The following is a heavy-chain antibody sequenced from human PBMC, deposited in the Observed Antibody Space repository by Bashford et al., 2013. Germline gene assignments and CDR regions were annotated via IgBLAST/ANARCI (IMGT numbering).Heavy chain of an antibody. CDR2: ISWNSGSI. CDR3: AKDTSRGFWSGLGFLGGMDV. J-gene: IGHJ6*02. V-gene: IGHV3-9*03. CDR1: GFTFSDYY. Sequence: SLRLSCAASGFTFSDYYMSWIRQAPGKGLEWVSGISWNSGSIGYADSVKGRFTISRDNAKNSLYLQMNSLRAEDMALYYCAKDTSRGFWSGLGFLGGMDVWGQGTTVTVSS. D-gene: IGHD3-3*01.